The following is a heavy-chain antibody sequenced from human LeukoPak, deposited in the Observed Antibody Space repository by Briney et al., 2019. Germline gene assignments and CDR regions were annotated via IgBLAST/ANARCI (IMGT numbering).Heavy chain of an antibody. Sequence: GASVKVSCKASGGTFSSYAISWVRQAPGQGLEWMGGIIPIFGTANYAQKFQGRVTITADESTSTAYMELSSLRSEDTAVYYCARDDYYGSGSYYKGAVTGWFDPWGQGTLVTVSS. D-gene: IGHD3-10*01. CDR1: GGTFSSYA. V-gene: IGHV1-69*13. CDR2: IIPIFGTA. J-gene: IGHJ5*02. CDR3: ARDDYYGSGSYYKGAVTGWFDP.